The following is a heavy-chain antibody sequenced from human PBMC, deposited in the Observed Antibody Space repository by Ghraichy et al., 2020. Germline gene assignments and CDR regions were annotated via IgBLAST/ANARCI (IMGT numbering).Heavy chain of an antibody. J-gene: IGHJ6*02. CDR1: GGTFSSYA. Sequence: SVKVSCKASGGTFSSYAISWVRQAPGQGLEWMGGIIPIFGTANYAQKFQGRVTITADKSTSTAYMELSSLRSEDTAVYYCARKMATITSLYYYGMDVWGQGTTVTVSS. CDR3: ARKMATITSLYYYGMDV. CDR2: IIPIFGTA. D-gene: IGHD5-24*01. V-gene: IGHV1-69*06.